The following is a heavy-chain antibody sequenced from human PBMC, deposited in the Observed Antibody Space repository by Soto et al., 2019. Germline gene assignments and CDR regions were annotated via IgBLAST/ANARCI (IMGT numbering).Heavy chain of an antibody. CDR2: VYYTGST. CDR3: ARLTFCDGDPAEVGC. V-gene: IGHV4-59*08. CDR1: GASISTYY. Sequence: QVQLQESGPGLVKPSETLSLTCTVSGASISTYYWGWIRQPPGKGLEWIGYVYYTGSTNYDPSLKSRVTISVDTSNNQFSLVLASVTAAETVIYYCARLTFCDGDPAEVGCWGQGTLVTVSS. J-gene: IGHJ4*02. D-gene: IGHD7-27*01.